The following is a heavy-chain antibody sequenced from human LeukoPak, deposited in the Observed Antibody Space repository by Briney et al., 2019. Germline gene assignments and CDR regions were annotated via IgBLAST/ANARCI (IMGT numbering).Heavy chain of an antibody. CDR3: AKSGVGRSDALSLFFYYYMDV. CDR1: GFVFSNFR. D-gene: IGHD3-3*01. V-gene: IGHV3-7*01. J-gene: IGHJ6*03. Sequence: PGGSLRLSCEASGFVFSNFRMTWVRQRPGKGLEWVANVKHDGTEKHYLESVKGRFTISRDNSNNTLYLQMNRLRVEDTGLYYCAKSGVGRSDALSLFFYYYMDVWGKGTSISVSS. CDR2: VKHDGTEK.